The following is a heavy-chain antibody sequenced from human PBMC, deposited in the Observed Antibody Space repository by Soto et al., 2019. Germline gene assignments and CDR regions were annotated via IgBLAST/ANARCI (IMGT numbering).Heavy chain of an antibody. V-gene: IGHV3-66*01. D-gene: IGHD2-15*01. CDR2: IQSGGTT. CDR3: ARDDVLCDGGRCYGIPLDV. Sequence: GSLRLSCAASGFTVSSKYMTWVRQAPGKGLEWVSLIQSGGTTYYADSVKGRFTISRDTSENTLHLQMDSLRVEDTAVYYCARDDVLCDGGRCYGIPLDVWGNGTTVTVSS. CDR1: GFTVSSKY. J-gene: IGHJ6*04.